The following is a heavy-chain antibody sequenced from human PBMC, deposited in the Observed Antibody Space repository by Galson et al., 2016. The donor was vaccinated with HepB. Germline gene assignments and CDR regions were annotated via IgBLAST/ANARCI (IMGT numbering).Heavy chain of an antibody. CDR3: ARDKIAGRFDPWWYFDL. V-gene: IGHV3-11*04. CDR1: GFNFNAYY. CDR2: ISSTSNTI. J-gene: IGHJ2*01. D-gene: IGHD3-9*01. Sequence: SLRLSCAASGFNFNAYYMSWVRQAPGKGLEWIAYISSTSNTIYYADSVKGRFTISRDNARNSQYLQMDTLRAEDTAVYYCARDKIAGRFDPWWYFDLWGRGTFVTVSS.